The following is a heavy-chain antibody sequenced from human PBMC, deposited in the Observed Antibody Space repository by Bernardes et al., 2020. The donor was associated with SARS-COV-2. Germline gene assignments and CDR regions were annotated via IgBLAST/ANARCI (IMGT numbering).Heavy chain of an antibody. Sequence: GGSLRLSCVGSGFSLSTSWMHWVRQAPGEGLVWVARTNSDGSDINYADSVKGRFTISRDNAKNTLFLQMNSLRVEDTAVYYCARAGYYRFDYWGQGTLVTVSS. D-gene: IGHD4-4*01. CDR3: ARAGYYRFDY. CDR2: TNSDGSDI. V-gene: IGHV3-74*01. J-gene: IGHJ4*02. CDR1: GFSLSTSW.